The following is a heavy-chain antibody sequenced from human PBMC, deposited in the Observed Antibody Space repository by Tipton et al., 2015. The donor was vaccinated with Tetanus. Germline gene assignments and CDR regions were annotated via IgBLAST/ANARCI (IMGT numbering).Heavy chain of an antibody. CDR2: IFYSGNT. D-gene: IGHD2-15*01. Sequence: TLSLTCTVSGDPMNDFYWSWIRQPPGKGLEWIGHIFYSGNTDYNPSLKSRVTISVDTSRKQFSLRLSSVTAADTAVYYCARDQKSATLSHFFYGLDVWGQGTTATVSS. CDR3: ARDQKSATLSHFFYGLDV. CDR1: GDPMNDFY. J-gene: IGHJ6*02. V-gene: IGHV4-59*01.